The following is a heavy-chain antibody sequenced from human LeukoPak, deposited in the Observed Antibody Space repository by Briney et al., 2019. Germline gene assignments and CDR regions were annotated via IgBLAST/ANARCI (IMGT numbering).Heavy chain of an antibody. CDR2: LPYDGSYN. Sequence: GGSLRLSCLVSGVSLSSYGMHWIRQAPGKGLEWLAWLPYDGSYNLTAASLKGRFAISKDISTNTLYLDMDSLTAEDTAVYYCAAAGLGVAHWIDSWGQGTLVTVSS. D-gene: IGHD2-15*01. CDR1: GVSLSSYG. J-gene: IGHJ5*01. V-gene: IGHV3-30*02. CDR3: AAAGLGVAHWIDS.